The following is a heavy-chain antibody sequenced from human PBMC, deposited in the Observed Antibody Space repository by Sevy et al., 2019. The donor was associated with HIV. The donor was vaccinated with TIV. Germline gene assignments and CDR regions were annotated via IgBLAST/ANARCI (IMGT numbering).Heavy chain of an antibody. V-gene: IGHV4-59*12. D-gene: IGHD3-3*01. J-gene: IGHJ6*03. CDR1: GGSISSYY. CDR2: IYYSGST. Sequence: SETLSLTCTVSGGSISSYYWSWIRQPPGKGLEWIGYIYYSGSTNYNPSLKSRVTISVDTSKNQLSLQLSSVTAADTAEYYCARSPSYYDFWSGHFGHYYYYYIDVWGKGTTVTVSS. CDR3: ARSPSYYDFWSGHFGHYYYYYIDV.